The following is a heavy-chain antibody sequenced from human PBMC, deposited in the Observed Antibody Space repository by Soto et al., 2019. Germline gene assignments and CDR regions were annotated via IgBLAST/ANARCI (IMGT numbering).Heavy chain of an antibody. CDR3: ARSSKGYCSGGSCSTYYYYYMDV. V-gene: IGHV6-1*01. CDR1: GDSVSSNSAA. J-gene: IGHJ6*03. D-gene: IGHD2-15*01. CDR2: TYYRSKWYN. Sequence: SQTLSLTCAISGDSVSSNSAAWNWIRQSPSRGLEWLGRTYYRSKWYNDYAVSVKSRITINPDTSKNQFSLQLNSVTPEDTAVYYCARSSKGYCSGGSCSTYYYYYMDVWGKGTTVTV.